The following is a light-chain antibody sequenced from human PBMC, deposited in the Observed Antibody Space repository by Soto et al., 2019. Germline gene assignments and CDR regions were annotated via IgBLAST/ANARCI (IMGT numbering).Light chain of an antibody. Sequence: QSALTQPPSASGSPGQSVTISCTGSSSDVGGYNFVSWYQQHPGKAPKLVIYEVIKRPSGVPDRFSGSKSGNTASLTVSGLQAEDEADYYCSSYADSTIYVFGTGSKVTVL. J-gene: IGLJ1*01. CDR3: SSYADSTIYV. V-gene: IGLV2-8*01. CDR1: SSDVGGYNF. CDR2: EVI.